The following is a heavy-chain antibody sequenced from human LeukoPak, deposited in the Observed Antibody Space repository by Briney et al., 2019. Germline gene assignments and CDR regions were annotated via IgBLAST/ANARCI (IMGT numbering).Heavy chain of an antibody. J-gene: IGHJ6*03. CDR3: ARVVSNGVSYYYYYYMDV. CDR2: IYYSGST. D-gene: IGHD4-11*01. Sequence: PSETLSLTCTVSGGSISRYYWSWIRQPPGKGLEWIGDIYYSGSTNYNPSLKSRVTISVDTSKNQFSLKLSSVTAADTAVYYCARVVSNGVSYYYYYYMDVWGKGTTVTVSS. CDR1: GGSISRYY. V-gene: IGHV4-59*01.